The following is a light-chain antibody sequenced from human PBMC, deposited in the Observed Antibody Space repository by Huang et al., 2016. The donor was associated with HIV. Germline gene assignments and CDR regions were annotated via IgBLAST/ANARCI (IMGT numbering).Light chain of an antibody. Sequence: DIVMTQSPDFLAVPLGERATINCKSSQSVSYNSDSESYVAWFHQKPGQSPKLLICCASTRESGVPARFSGSGFGTDFTLTISSLQAEDVGVYYCQQYHSDLWTFGQGTRVEIK. CDR1: QSVSYNSDSESY. J-gene: IGKJ1*01. V-gene: IGKV4-1*01. CDR3: QQYHSDLWT. CDR2: CAS.